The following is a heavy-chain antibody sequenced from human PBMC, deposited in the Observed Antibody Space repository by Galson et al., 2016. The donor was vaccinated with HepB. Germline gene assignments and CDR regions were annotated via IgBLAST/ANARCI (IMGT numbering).Heavy chain of an antibody. CDR3: TTFPGSGWSG. Sequence: SLRLSCAASGFTFSNAWMSWVRQAPGKGLEWVGRIKSKTDGGTTDYAAPAQGRFTISRDDSKNTLYLQMNSLKPEDTAVYYCTTFPGSGWSGGGQGTLVTVSS. CDR1: GFTFSNAW. J-gene: IGHJ4*02. V-gene: IGHV3-15*01. CDR2: IKSKTDGGTT. D-gene: IGHD6-19*01.